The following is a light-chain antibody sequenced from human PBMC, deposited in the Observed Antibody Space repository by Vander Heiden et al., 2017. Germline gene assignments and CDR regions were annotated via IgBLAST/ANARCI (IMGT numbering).Light chain of an antibody. Sequence: DIVMTQSPLSLSVSPGEPASISCRSSQSLLHNNGYHYLDWYVQKPGQSPQLLIFFDSKRAFRVPDRISGGGSGTDFALKINRVEADDVGIYYCMQVLQSPFAFGPGTKVEIK. V-gene: IGKV2-28*01. CDR3: MQVLQSPFA. CDR2: FDS. J-gene: IGKJ3*01. CDR1: QSLLHNNGYHY.